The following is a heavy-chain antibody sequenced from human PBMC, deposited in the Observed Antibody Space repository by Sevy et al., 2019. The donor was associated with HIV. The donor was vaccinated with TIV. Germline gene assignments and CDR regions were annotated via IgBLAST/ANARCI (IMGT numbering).Heavy chain of an antibody. CDR2: ISYDGSKK. Sequence: GGSLRLSCAASGFTFSSYAMHWVRQAPGKGLEWVAVISYDGSKKYYADSVKGRFTISRDNSKNTLYLQMNSLRAEDTAVYYCARDFGGYYYDSSGYYRSAGMDVWGQGTTVTVSS. J-gene: IGHJ6*02. V-gene: IGHV3-30-3*01. CDR1: GFTFSSYA. CDR3: ARDFGGYYYDSSGYYRSAGMDV. D-gene: IGHD3-22*01.